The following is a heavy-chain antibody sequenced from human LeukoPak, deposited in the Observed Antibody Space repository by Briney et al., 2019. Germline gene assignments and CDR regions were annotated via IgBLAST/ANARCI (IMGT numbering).Heavy chain of an antibody. D-gene: IGHD3-10*01. J-gene: IGHJ4*02. Sequence: PGGSLRLSCTTSGFTFGDYAMTWVRQAPGKGLEWVGFMRRKSNGGTIEYAASVKGRFIISRDDSKSIAYLQMNSLKTEDTAVYYCTRDRGPHQFIGSDYWGQGTLVTVSS. CDR1: GFTFGDYA. V-gene: IGHV3-49*04. CDR3: TRDRGPHQFIGSDY. CDR2: MRRKSNGGTI.